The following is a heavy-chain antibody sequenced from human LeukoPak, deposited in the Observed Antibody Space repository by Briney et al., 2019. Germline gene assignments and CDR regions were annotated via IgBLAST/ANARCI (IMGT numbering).Heavy chain of an antibody. CDR2: IYHSGSI. CDR1: GGSISSRNW. V-gene: IGHV4-4*02. J-gene: IGHJ6*02. CDR3: ARDNGAIRAYYYHGMDV. Sequence: SETLSLTCAVSGGSISSRNWWSWVRQPPGKGLEWIGEIYHSGSINYNPSLKSRVTISVDKFKNQLSLRLTSVTAADTAVYYCARDNGAIRAYYYHGMDVWGQGTTVTVSS. D-gene: IGHD2-8*01.